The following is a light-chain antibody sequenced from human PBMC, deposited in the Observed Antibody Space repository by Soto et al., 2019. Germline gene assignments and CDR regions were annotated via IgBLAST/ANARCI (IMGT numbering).Light chain of an antibody. CDR2: AAT. CDR3: QQANSLPYT. CDR1: QGIGIY. J-gene: IGKJ2*01. Sequence: DIQMTQSPSSVSASVGDRVTITCRASQGIGIYLAWYQQKPGKAPKLLIYAATTLQSGVPSRFRGSGSGTDFTLTISSLQPEDFATYFCQQANSLPYTFGQGTKVDIK. V-gene: IGKV1-12*01.